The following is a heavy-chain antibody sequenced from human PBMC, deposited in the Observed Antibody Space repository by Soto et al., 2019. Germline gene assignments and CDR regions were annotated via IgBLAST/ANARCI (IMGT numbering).Heavy chain of an antibody. CDR2: INHSGST. CDR3: ARAAKIAFKQYYMDV. Sequence: SETLSLTCAVYGGSFSGYYWSWIRQPPGKGLEWIGEINHSGSTNYNPSLKTQFTISVDTSKNQFSLKLSSVTAADTAVYYCARAAKIAFKQYYMDVWGKGTTVTVSS. CDR1: GGSFSGYY. J-gene: IGHJ6*03. V-gene: IGHV4-34*01. D-gene: IGHD3-22*01.